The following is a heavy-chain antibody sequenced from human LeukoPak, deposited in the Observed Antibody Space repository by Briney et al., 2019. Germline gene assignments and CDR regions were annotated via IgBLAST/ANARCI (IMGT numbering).Heavy chain of an antibody. D-gene: IGHD3-10*01. J-gene: IGHJ5*02. CDR3: ARDPLELLWGWFDP. CDR2: IIPIFGTA. Sequence: GASVKVSCKACGGTFSSYAISWVRQAPGQGLEWMGGIIPIFGTANYAQKFQGRVTITADESTSTAYMELSSLRSEDTAVYYGARDPLELLWGWFDPWGQGTLVTVSS. V-gene: IGHV1-69*01. CDR1: GGTFSSYA.